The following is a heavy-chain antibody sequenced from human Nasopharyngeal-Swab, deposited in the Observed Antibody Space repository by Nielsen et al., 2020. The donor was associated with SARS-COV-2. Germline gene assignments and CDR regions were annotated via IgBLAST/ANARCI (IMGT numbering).Heavy chain of an antibody. D-gene: IGHD3-10*01. CDR3: ARGPTMVRGVIITDKDY. CDR1: GFTFSSYS. Sequence: GESLKISCVASGFTFSSYSMNWVRQAPGKGLEWVSSISSSSSYIYYADSVKGRFTISRDNAKNSLYLQMNSLRAEDTAVYYCARGPTMVRGVIITDKDYWGQGTLVTVSS. V-gene: IGHV3-21*01. J-gene: IGHJ4*02. CDR2: ISSSSSYI.